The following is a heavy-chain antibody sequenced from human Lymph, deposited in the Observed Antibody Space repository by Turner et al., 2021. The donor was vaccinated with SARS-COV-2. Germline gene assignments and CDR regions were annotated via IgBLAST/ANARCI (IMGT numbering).Heavy chain of an antibody. Sequence: QVQLQESGPGLVKPSETLSLTCTVSGGSISSYYWSWIRQPAGKGLEWIGRIYTSGSTNYNPSLKSRVNMSVDTSKNQFSLKLSSVTAADTAVYYCARVLKIPRELLWFGEPEGDNWFDPWGQGTLVTVSS. CDR1: GGSISSYY. CDR2: IYTSGST. V-gene: IGHV4-4*07. J-gene: IGHJ5*02. D-gene: IGHD3-10*01. CDR3: ARVLKIPRELLWFGEPEGDNWFDP.